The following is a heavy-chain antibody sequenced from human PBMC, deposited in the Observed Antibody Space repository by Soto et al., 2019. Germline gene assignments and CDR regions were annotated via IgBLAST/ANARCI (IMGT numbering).Heavy chain of an antibody. J-gene: IGHJ6*02. CDR1: GYTFTRYG. CDR2: VSAYDGTS. CDR3: ARDWVIYDSGSGYYYGLDV. D-gene: IGHD3-10*01. Sequence: QVQLVQSGAEVKKPGASVKVSCKASGYTFTRYGISWVRQAPGQGLEWIGWVSAYDGTSKNTQKLQGKVIMTTDTSTTTDYMELRSLRSDDTAVYYCARDWVIYDSGSGYYYGLDVWGQGTTVTVSS. V-gene: IGHV1-18*01.